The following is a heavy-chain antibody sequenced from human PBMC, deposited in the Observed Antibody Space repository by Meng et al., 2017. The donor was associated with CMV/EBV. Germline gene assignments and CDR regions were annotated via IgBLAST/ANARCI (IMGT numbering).Heavy chain of an antibody. CDR3: ARDGQRTTLTPFDY. CDR2: IISDGSST. Sequence: GGPLRLSCAASGFTFSNYWMHWVRQPPGKGLVWVSRIISDGSSTNYADSVKGRFTISRDNAKNTLYLQMNSLRAEDTAVYYCARDGQRTTLTPFDYWGQGTMVTVSS. V-gene: IGHV3-74*01. CDR1: GFTFSNYW. D-gene: IGHD4-17*01. J-gene: IGHJ4*02.